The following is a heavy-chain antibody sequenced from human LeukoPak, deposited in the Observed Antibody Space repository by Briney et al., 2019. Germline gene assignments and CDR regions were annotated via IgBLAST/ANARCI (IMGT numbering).Heavy chain of an antibody. V-gene: IGHV4-34*01. Sequence: SETLSLTCAVYGGSFSGFYWSWIRHVPGKGLEWIGEINYTGSTSYNPSLKSRVTISVDTSQNQFFLLLTSVTAADTAVYYCATREPTYYYDSSGYYYMREGTGSFDYWGQGTLVTVSS. D-gene: IGHD3-22*01. CDR3: ATREPTYYYDSSGYYYMREGTGSFDY. CDR2: INYTGST. CDR1: GGSFSGFY. J-gene: IGHJ4*02.